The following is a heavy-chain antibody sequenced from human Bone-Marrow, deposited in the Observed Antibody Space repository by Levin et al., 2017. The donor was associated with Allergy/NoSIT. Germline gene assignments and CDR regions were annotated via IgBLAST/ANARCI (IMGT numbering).Heavy chain of an antibody. CDR3: ARGRGIAVAGTPDY. D-gene: IGHD6-19*01. V-gene: IGHV4-34*01. CDR2: INHSGST. Sequence: SETLSLTCAVYGGSFSGYYWSWIRQPPGKGLAWIGEINHSGSTNYKPSLKSRVTISVDTSKNQFSLKLSSVTAADTAVYYCARGRGIAVAGTPDYWGQGTLVTVSS. CDR1: GGSFSGYY. J-gene: IGHJ4*02.